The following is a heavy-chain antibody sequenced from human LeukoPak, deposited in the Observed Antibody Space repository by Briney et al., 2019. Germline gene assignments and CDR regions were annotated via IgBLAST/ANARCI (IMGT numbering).Heavy chain of an antibody. D-gene: IGHD6-6*01. CDR3: ARDCDEYSSPYNWFDP. CDR2: IRSDGSDK. CDR1: GFTFRNYG. V-gene: IGHV3-30*02. J-gene: IGHJ5*02. Sequence: PGGSLRLSCAASGFTFRNYGMHWVRRTPGKGLEWVAFIRSDGSDKYYADSVKGRFTISRDTSRNTLYLQMNGLRSEDTAVYYCARDCDEYSSPYNWFDPWGQGTLVTVSS.